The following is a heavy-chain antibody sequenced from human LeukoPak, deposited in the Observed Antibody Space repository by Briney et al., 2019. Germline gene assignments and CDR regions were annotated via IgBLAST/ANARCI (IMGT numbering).Heavy chain of an antibody. CDR1: GGTFSSYA. J-gene: IGHJ5*02. CDR2: IIPIFGTA. Sequence: ASVKVSCKASGGTFSSYAISWVRQAPGQGLEWMGGIIPIFGTANYAQKFQGRVTITADESTSTAYMELSSLGSEDTAVYYCARERAPPNWFDPWGQGTLVTVSS. V-gene: IGHV1-69*13. CDR3: ARERAPPNWFDP.